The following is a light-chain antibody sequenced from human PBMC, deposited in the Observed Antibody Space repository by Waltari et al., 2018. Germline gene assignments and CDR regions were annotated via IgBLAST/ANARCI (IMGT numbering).Light chain of an antibody. CDR1: SGPRNSI. J-gene: IGLJ2*01. CDR3: ETWDTYTRL. CDR2: VEGSGSY. Sequence: QPVLTQSSSASASLGSSVKLTCTPSSGPRNSIIAWHQQQPGMAPRYLMKVEGSGSYNKGSGIPDRFSGSSSGADRYLTISNLQSEDEADYFCETWDTYTRLFGGGTKLTVL. V-gene: IGLV4-60*03.